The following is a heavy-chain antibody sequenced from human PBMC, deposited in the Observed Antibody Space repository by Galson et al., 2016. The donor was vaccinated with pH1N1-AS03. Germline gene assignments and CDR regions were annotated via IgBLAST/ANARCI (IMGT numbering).Heavy chain of an antibody. CDR3: ARGIGITGSTPDC. CDR1: GFSVNDYY. D-gene: IGHD1-7*01. J-gene: IGHJ4*02. Sequence: SLRLSCAGSGFSVNDYYMIWIRQAPGKGLEWVSYLGSAPSTTYYTDSVKGRFTISKDNAKNSLPMQMSSLRAEDTAMYYCARGIGITGSTPDCWGRGTFVTVSS. CDR2: LGSAPSTT. V-gene: IGHV3-11*01.